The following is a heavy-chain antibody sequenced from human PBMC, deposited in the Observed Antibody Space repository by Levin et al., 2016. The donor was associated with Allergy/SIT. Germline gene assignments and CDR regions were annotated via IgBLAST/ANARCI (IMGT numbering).Heavy chain of an antibody. CDR2: IYYSGST. CDR3: ASAEGRTNWFDP. J-gene: IGHJ5*02. Sequence: WIRQPPGKGLEWIGYIYYSGSTYYNPSLKSRVTISVDKSKNQFSLKLSSVTAADTAVYYCASAEGRTNWFDPWGQGTLVTVSS. V-gene: IGHV4-61*05.